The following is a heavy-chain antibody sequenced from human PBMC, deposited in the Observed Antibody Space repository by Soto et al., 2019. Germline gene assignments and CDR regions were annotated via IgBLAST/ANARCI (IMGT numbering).Heavy chain of an antibody. CDR3: ARGVGWEPLDS. Sequence: QVQLVQSGAEVKKPGASVKVSCKASGYTFTSYGISWVRLAPGQGLEWMGWISAYNGTTTYAQKPQGRVNMTTDTSTSTVHMELRSPRSDDTAVYYCARGVGWEPLDSWGQGTLVTVSS. D-gene: IGHD1-26*01. CDR1: GYTFTSYG. V-gene: IGHV1-18*01. CDR2: ISAYNGTT. J-gene: IGHJ4*02.